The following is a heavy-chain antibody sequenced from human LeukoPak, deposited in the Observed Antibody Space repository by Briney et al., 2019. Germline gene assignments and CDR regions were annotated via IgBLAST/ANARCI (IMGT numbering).Heavy chain of an antibody. V-gene: IGHV4-34*01. CDR3: ASEDCSSTSCYNFDY. CDR1: GGSFSGYY. D-gene: IGHD2-2*02. Sequence: PSETLSLTCAVYGGSFSGYYWSWIRQPPGKGLEWIGEINHSGSTNYNPSLKSRVTISVDTSKNQFSLKLSSVTAADTAVYYCASEDCSSTSCYNFDYWGQGTLVTVSS. CDR2: INHSGST. J-gene: IGHJ4*02.